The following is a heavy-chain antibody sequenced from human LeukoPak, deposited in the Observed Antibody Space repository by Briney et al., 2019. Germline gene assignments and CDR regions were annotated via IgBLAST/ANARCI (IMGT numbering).Heavy chain of an antibody. CDR3: AKVGIRISLIVVVFTTADDWYFDL. CDR2: ISGSGGST. Sequence: GGSLRLSCVASGFTFSGYAMSWVRQAPGKGLEWVSGISGSGGSTYYADSVKGRLTISRDNSKNTLYLQMDSLRVEDTAVYYCAKVGIRISLIVVVFTTADDWYFDLWGRGTLVTVSS. V-gene: IGHV3-23*01. CDR1: GFTFSGYA. J-gene: IGHJ2*01. D-gene: IGHD3-22*01.